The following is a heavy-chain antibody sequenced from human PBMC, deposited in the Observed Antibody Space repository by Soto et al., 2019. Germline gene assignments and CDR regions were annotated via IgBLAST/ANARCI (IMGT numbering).Heavy chain of an antibody. J-gene: IGHJ4*02. Sequence: SGGSLRLSCAASGFTFDDYAMHWVRQAPGKGLEWVSGISWNSGSIGYADSVKGRFTISRDNAKNSLYLQMNSLRAEDTALYYCAKDAASSWEYMVDYWGQGTLVTVSS. CDR3: AKDAASSWEYMVDY. CDR1: GFTFDDYA. D-gene: IGHD6-13*01. V-gene: IGHV3-9*01. CDR2: ISWNSGSI.